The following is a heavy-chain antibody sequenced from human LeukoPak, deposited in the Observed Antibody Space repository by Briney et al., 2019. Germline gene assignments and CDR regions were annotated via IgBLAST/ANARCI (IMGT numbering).Heavy chain of an antibody. D-gene: IGHD6-13*01. CDR3: VWAAAGKGWFDP. CDR2: IIPIPGIA. V-gene: IGHV1-69*04. CDR1: GGTFSSYA. Sequence: SVKVSCKAAGGTFSSYAISWVRQAPGQGLEWMGRIIPIPGIANYAQKFQGRVTITADKSTSTAYMELSSLRSEDTAVYYCVWAAAGKGWFDPWGQGTLVTVSS. J-gene: IGHJ5*02.